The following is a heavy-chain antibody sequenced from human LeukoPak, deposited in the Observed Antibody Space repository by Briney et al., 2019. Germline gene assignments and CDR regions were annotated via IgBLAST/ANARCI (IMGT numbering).Heavy chain of an antibody. Sequence: SETLSLTCTASGGSISSSSYYWGWIRQPPGKGLEWIGSIYYSGSTYYNPSLKSRVTISVDTSKNQFSLKLSSVTAADTAVYYCARVALWGLRYFDWLSIPGAPTEAFDYWGQGTLVTVSS. J-gene: IGHJ4*02. CDR2: IYYSGST. CDR1: GGSISSSSYY. CDR3: ARVALWGLRYFDWLSIPGAPTEAFDY. D-gene: IGHD3-9*01. V-gene: IGHV4-39*07.